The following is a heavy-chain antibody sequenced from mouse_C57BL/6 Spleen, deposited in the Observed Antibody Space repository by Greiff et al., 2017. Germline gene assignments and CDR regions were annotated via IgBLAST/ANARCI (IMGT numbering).Heavy chain of an antibody. J-gene: IGHJ2*01. CDR3: TRSDYDYDGNFDY. Sequence: VQGVESGAELVRPGASVTLSCKASGYTFTDYEMHWVKQTPVHGLEWIGAIDPETGGTAYNQKFKGKAILTADKSSSTAYMELRSLTSEDSAVYYCTRSDYDYDGNFDYWGQGTTLTVSS. D-gene: IGHD2-4*01. CDR2: IDPETGGT. CDR1: GYTFTDYE. V-gene: IGHV1-15*01.